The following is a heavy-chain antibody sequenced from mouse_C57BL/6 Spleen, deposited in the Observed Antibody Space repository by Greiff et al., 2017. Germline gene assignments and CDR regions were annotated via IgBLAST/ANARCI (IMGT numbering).Heavy chain of an antibody. D-gene: IGHD3-3*01. Sequence: EVQRVESGGGLVKPGGSLKLSCAASGFTFSDYGMHWVRQAPEKGLEWVAYISSGSSTIYYAETVKGRFTISRDNAKNTLFLQMTSLRSEDTAMYYCGRERAWYCDVWGTGTTVTVSS. J-gene: IGHJ1*03. CDR1: GFTFSDYG. CDR3: GRERAWYCDV. CDR2: ISSGSSTI. V-gene: IGHV5-17*01.